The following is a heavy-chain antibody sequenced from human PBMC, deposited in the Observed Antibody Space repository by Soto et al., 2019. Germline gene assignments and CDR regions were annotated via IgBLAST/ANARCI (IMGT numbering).Heavy chain of an antibody. CDR3: AREIVTTGEYYFDS. V-gene: IGHV3-66*01. Sequence: GGSLRLSCAASGFTVSSNYMSWVRQAPGKGLEWVSVIYSGGSTYYADSVKGRFTISRDNSKNTLYLQMNSLRAEDTALYYCAREIVTTGEYYFDSWGLGTLVTVSS. CDR1: GFTVSSNY. CDR2: IYSGGST. J-gene: IGHJ4*02. D-gene: IGHD1-1*01.